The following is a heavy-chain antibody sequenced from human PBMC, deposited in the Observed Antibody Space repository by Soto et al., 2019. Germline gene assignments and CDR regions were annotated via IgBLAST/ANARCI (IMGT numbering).Heavy chain of an antibody. CDR1: GGTFSSYA. CDR2: IIPIFGTA. D-gene: IGHD5-12*01. CDR3: ARGDGYINLDY. V-gene: IGHV1-69*12. J-gene: IGHJ4*02. Sequence: QVQLVQSGAEVKKPGSSVKVSCKASGGTFSSYAISWVRQAPGQGLEWMGGIIPIFGTANYAQKFQGRVTNTADESTSRAYMELSSLGTEEAAVYYCARGDGYINLDYWGQGSLVTVSS.